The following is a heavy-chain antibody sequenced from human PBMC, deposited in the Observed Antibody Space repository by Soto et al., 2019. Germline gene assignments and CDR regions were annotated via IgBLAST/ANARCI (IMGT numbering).Heavy chain of an antibody. V-gene: IGHV4-30-2*01. CDR3: ARLTGDYEQLFDY. Sequence: SETLSLTCAVSGGSISSGGYSWSWIRQPPGKGLEWIGYIYHSGSTYYNPSLKSRVTISVDRSKNQFSLKLSSVTAADTAVHYCARLTGDYEQLFDYWGQGTLVTVSS. CDR2: IYHSGST. J-gene: IGHJ4*02. D-gene: IGHD7-27*01. CDR1: GGSISSGGYS.